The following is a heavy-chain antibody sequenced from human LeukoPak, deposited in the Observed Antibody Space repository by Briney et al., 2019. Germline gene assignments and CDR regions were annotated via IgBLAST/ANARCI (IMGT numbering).Heavy chain of an antibody. D-gene: IGHD6-25*01. CDR3: AKDWSLAASAFFDY. J-gene: IGHJ4*02. V-gene: IGHV3-9*01. CDR2: ISWNSGSI. CDR1: GFTFDDYA. Sequence: GGSLRLSCAASGFTFDDYAMHWVRQAPGKGLEGVSGISWNSGSIGYADSVKGRFTTSRDNAKNSLYLQMNSLRAEDTALYYCAKDWSLAASAFFDYWGQGTLVTVSS.